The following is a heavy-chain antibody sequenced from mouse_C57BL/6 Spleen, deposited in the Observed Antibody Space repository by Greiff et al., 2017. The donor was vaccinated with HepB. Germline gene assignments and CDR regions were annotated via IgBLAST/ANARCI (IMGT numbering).Heavy chain of an antibody. CDR3: AREDVYGPYYFDY. V-gene: IGHV1-54*01. D-gene: IGHD1-2*01. J-gene: IGHJ2*01. CDR2: INPGSGGT. Sequence: QVQLQQSGAELVRPGTSVKVSCKASGYAFTNYLIEWVKQRPGQGLEWIGVINPGSGGTNYNEKFKGKATLTADKSSSTAYMQLSSLTSEDSAVYFCAREDVYGPYYFDYWGQGTTLTVSS. CDR1: GYAFTNYL.